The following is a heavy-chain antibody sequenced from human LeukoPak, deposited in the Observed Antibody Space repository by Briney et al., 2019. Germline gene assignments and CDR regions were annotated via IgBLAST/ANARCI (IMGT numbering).Heavy chain of an antibody. J-gene: IGHJ4*02. D-gene: IGHD6-19*01. CDR1: GISVSSNY. CDR2: IYTGGTT. CDR3: ARDKLGSGYSSDFDC. Sequence: GGSLRLSCAASGISVSSNYMNWVRQAPGKGLEWVSAIYTGGTTYYADSVKGRFTISRDNSKNTLYLQLNSLRAEDTAVYYCARDKLGSGYSSDFDCWGQGTLVTVSS. V-gene: IGHV3-66*02.